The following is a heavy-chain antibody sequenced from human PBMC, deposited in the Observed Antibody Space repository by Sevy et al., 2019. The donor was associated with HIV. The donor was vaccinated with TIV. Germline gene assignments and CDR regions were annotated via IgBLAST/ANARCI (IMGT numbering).Heavy chain of an antibody. CDR3: ARAPFYHDNSVLDY. J-gene: IGHJ4*02. Sequence: SETLSLTCAVYGGSFSAYYWSWIRQPPGQGLEWIGEINHSGSTNYNPSLQSRVTISVDTSKNQFSLKLSSLTAADTAVYYCARAPFYHDNSVLDYWGQGTLVTVSS. V-gene: IGHV4-34*01. CDR2: INHSGST. D-gene: IGHD3-22*01. CDR1: GGSFSAYY.